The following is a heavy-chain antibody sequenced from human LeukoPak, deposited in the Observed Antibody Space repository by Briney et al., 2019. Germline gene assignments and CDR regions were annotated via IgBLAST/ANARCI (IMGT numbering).Heavy chain of an antibody. CDR1: GFAFSNYG. Sequence: GGSLRLSCTASGFAFSNYGINWVRRAPSKGLEWVSGITGSGTTTYYADSLKGRFTISRDNSKNTLYLQMNSLRAEDTAVYYCAKVYVWNEYYFDYWGQGTLVTVSS. V-gene: IGHV3-23*01. D-gene: IGHD1-1*01. CDR2: ITGSGTTT. J-gene: IGHJ4*02. CDR3: AKVYVWNEYYFDY.